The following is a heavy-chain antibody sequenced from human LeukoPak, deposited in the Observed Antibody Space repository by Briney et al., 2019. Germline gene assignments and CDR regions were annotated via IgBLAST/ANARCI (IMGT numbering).Heavy chain of an antibody. D-gene: IGHD5-12*01. CDR2: IYHSGST. CDR3: ARSNSYSGYDLDY. J-gene: IGHJ4*02. Sequence: SETLSLTCAVSGGSISSSNWWSWVRQPPGKGLEWIGEIYHSGSTNYNPSLKSRVTISVDTSKNQFSLKLSSVTAADTAVYYCARSNSYSGYDLDYWGQGTLVTVSS. V-gene: IGHV4-4*02. CDR1: GGSISSSNW.